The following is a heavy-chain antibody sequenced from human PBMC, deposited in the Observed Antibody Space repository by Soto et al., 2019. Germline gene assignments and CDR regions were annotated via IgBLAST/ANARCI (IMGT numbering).Heavy chain of an antibody. CDR3: ARGYGDSAYWYFDL. CDR1: GYTFTSYA. CDR2: INAGNGNT. V-gene: IGHV1-3*01. Sequence: GASVKVSCKASGYTFTSYAMHWVRQAPGQRLEWMGWINAGNGNTKYSQKFQGRVTITRDTSASTAYMELSSLRSEDTAVYYCARGYGDSAYWYFDLWGRGTLVTVSS. D-gene: IGHD4-17*01. J-gene: IGHJ2*01.